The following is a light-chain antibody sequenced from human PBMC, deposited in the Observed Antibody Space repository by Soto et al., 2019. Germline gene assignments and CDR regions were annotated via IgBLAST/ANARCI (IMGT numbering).Light chain of an antibody. J-gene: IGKJ4*01. CDR2: GVS. V-gene: IGKV3-20*01. CDR3: QQYSDSPLT. Sequence: EIVLTQSPGTLSLSPGEGATLSCRASQSVRSNYLAWYQQKPGQAPRLLIYGVSSRATGIPDRFSGSGSGTDFTLTINRLEPEDFAVYYCQQYSDSPLTFGGGTKVEIK. CDR1: QSVRSNY.